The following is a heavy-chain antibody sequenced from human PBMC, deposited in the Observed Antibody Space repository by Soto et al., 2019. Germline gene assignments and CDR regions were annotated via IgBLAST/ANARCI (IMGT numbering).Heavy chain of an antibody. CDR2: IIPIFGTP. CDR3: ARDNTTATRQWRFAL. J-gene: IGHJ2*01. CDR1: GGTFSTYA. Sequence: QVQLVQSGAEVKKPGSSVKVSCKPSGGTFSTYAFNWVRQAPGQGLEWMGGIIPIFGTPNYAQKFQGRVTITADESTTTASMALRRLRSEATAAYCCARDNTTATRQWRFALWGRGTLVTVSS. D-gene: IGHD6-19*01. V-gene: IGHV1-69*12.